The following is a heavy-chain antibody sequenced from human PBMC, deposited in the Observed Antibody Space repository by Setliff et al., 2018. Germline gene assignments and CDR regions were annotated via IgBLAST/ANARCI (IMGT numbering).Heavy chain of an antibody. Sequence: SETLSLTCTVSGDSISSGTYYWSYWTWIRQPAGKGLEWIGHIYTGGSTNYNPSLKSRVTMSVDTSKNQFSLRLSSVTAADTAVYYCARYSNDFWSGYYAFDIWGQGTMVTVSS. CDR2: IYTGGST. CDR1: GDSISSGTYY. CDR3: ARYSNDFWSGYYAFDI. J-gene: IGHJ3*02. V-gene: IGHV4-61*09. D-gene: IGHD3-3*01.